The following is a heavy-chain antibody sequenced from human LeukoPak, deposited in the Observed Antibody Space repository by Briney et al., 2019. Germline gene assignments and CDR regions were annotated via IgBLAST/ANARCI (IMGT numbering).Heavy chain of an antibody. D-gene: IGHD2-15*01. CDR2: VYYSGST. CDR3: AGGHRSSSAYHCNAMDV. J-gene: IGHJ6*02. Sequence: PSETLSLTCTVSGGSISSGSYWWSWIRQHPEKGLEWIGYVYYSGSTYYNPSLKSRVSISVDTSKNQLSLTLTSVTAADTAVYYCAGGHRSSSAYHCNAMDVWGQGTTVTVSS. V-gene: IGHV4-31*03. CDR1: GGSISSGSYW.